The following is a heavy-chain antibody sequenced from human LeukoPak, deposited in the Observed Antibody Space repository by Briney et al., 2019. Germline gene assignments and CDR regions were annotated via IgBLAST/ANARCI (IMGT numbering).Heavy chain of an antibody. Sequence: ASVKVSCKASGYTFTSYDINWVRQATGQGLEWMGWMNPNSGNTGYAQKFQGRVTMTRNTSISTAYMELSSLRSEDTAVYYCAIRPRYCSSTSCYTGPDYWGQGTLVTVSS. CDR3: AIRPRYCSSTSCYTGPDY. D-gene: IGHD2-2*01. CDR1: GYTFTSYD. J-gene: IGHJ4*02. CDR2: MNPNSGNT. V-gene: IGHV1-8*01.